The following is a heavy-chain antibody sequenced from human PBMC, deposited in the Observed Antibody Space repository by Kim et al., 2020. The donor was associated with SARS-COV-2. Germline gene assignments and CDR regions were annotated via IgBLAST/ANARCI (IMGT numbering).Heavy chain of an antibody. CDR2: IKQDGSEK. V-gene: IGHV3-7*01. Sequence: GGSLRLSCAASGFTFSNYWMTWVRQAPGRGLEWVANIKQDGSEKYYVDSVKGRFTISRANAKSSVFLQMNSLRVEDTAVYFCAGGAGGSFARWGQGTLVTAAS. J-gene: IGHJ4*02. CDR3: AGGAGGSFAR. D-gene: IGHD1-26*01. CDR1: GFTFSNYW.